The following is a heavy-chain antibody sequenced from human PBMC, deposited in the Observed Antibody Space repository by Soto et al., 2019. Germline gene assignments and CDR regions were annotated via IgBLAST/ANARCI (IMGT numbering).Heavy chain of an antibody. CDR3: GRDHLYCSDSNCFRGYYGMDV. Sequence: QVKLVESGGGVVQPGKSLRLSCVVSGFTFTSYAMHWVRQAPGKGLEWVAVISFDGTNTYYADSVKGRFTFSSDNSKNALYLQMNSLGPEDTAVYYCGRDHLYCSDSNCFRGYYGMDVWGQGTTVTVSS. CDR1: GFTFTSYA. D-gene: IGHD2-2*01. J-gene: IGHJ6*02. V-gene: IGHV3-30-3*01. CDR2: ISFDGTNT.